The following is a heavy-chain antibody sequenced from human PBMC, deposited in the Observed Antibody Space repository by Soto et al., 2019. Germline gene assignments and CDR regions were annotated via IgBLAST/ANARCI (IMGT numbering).Heavy chain of an antibody. V-gene: IGHV3-15*01. CDR3: TADRRHASSPFMEV. Sequence: GGSLRLSCEASGFNFTKAWMSWVRQAPGKGLEHIGRFKSMTDGGATDYAAPVKGRFTISRDDSENTLYLLMNSLKTEDTGVYYCTADRRHASSPFMEVSGQGTTVTVSS. CDR2: FKSMTDGGAT. J-gene: IGHJ6*02. CDR1: GFNFTKAW. D-gene: IGHD6-13*01.